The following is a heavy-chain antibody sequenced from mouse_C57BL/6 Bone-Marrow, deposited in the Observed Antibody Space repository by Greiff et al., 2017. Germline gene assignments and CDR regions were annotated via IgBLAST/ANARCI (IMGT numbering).Heavy chain of an antibody. Sequence: QVQLQQSGAELMKPGASVKLSCKATGYTFTGYWIEWVKQRPGHGLEWIGEILPGSGSTNYNEKFKGKATFTADTSSNTAYMQLSSLTTEDSAIYYCARRTITTVVATDWYFDVWGTGTTVTVSS. CDR2: ILPGSGST. CDR3: ARRTITTVVATDWYFDV. D-gene: IGHD1-1*01. V-gene: IGHV1-9*01. CDR1: GYTFTGYW. J-gene: IGHJ1*03.